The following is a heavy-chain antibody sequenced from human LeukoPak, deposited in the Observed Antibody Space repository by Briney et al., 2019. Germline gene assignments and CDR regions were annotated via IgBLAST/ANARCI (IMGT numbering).Heavy chain of an antibody. D-gene: IGHD4-11*01. V-gene: IGHV3-20*04. CDR2: INWNGDNT. J-gene: IGHJ4*02. CDR3: ARDLGDYPLDY. CDR1: GFTFDDYG. Sequence: PGGSLRLSCAASGFTFDDYGMSWVRQAPGKGLEWVSNINWNGDNTDYADSVKGRFTISGDNAKTSLYLQMNSLRAEDTALYYCARDLGDYPLDYWGQGTLVTVSS.